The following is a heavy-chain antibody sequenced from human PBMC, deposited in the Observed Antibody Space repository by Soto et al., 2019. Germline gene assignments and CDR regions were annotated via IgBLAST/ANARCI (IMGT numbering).Heavy chain of an antibody. J-gene: IGHJ5*02. CDR1: GYIFNSNA. CDR2: ISAYNGNT. D-gene: IGHD4-17*01. Sequence: ASVKVSCKASGYIFNSNAISWVRQAPGQGLEWMGWISAYNGNTNYAEKFQGRVTMTTDASTSTAYMELRSLRSDDTAVYYCARVYGDYPRPSNWFGPCGQGTLVTVSS. CDR3: ARVYGDYPRPSNWFGP. V-gene: IGHV1-18*01.